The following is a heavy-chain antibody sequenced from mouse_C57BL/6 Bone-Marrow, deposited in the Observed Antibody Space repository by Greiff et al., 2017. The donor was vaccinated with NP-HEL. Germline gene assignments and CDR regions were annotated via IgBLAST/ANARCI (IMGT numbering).Heavy chain of an antibody. D-gene: IGHD1-1*01. CDR3: ARDYYGYDDAMDY. CDR1: GYTFTSYW. Sequence: QVQLQQPGAELVRPGTSVKLSCKASGYTFTSYWMHWVKQRPGQGLEWIGVIDPSDSYTNYNQKFKGKATLTVDTSSSTAYMQLSSLTSEDSAVYYCARDYYGYDDAMDYWGQGTSVTVSS. J-gene: IGHJ4*01. V-gene: IGHV1-59*01. CDR2: IDPSDSYT.